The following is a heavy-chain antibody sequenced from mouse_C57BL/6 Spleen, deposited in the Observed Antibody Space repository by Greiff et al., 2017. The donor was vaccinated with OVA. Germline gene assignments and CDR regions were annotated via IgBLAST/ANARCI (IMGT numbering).Heavy chain of an antibody. J-gene: IGHJ2*01. Sequence: EVKLVESEGGLVQPGSSMKLSCTASGFTFSDYYMAWVRQVPAKGLEWVANINYDGSSTYYLDSLKSRFIISRDNAKNILYLQMSSLKAEDTATYYCARGRGGFDYWGQGTTLTVSS. D-gene: IGHD3-3*01. CDR3: ARGRGGFDY. CDR2: INYDGSST. V-gene: IGHV5-16*01. CDR1: GFTFSDYY.